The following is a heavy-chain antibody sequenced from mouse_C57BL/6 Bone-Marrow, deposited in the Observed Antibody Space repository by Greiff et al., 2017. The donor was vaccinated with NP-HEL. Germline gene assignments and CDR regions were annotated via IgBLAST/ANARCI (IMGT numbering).Heavy chain of an antibody. V-gene: IGHV1-64*01. J-gene: IGHJ2*01. Sequence: QVHVKQPGAELVKPGASVKLSCKASGYTFTSYWMHWVKQRPGQGLEWIGMIHPNSGSTNYNEKFKSKATLTVDKSSSTAYMQLSSLTSEDSAVYYCARWTAQAPDYWGQGTTLTVSS. CDR1: GYTFTSYW. CDR3: ARWTAQAPDY. D-gene: IGHD3-2*02. CDR2: IHPNSGST.